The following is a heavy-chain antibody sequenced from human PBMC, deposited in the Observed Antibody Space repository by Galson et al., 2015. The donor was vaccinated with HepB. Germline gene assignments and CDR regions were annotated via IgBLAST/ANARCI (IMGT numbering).Heavy chain of an antibody. J-gene: IGHJ4*02. V-gene: IGHV3-30*03. D-gene: IGHD2-15*01. CDR3: LGDTGLVEFDY. CDR1: GFTFSSYG. Sequence: SLRLSCAASGFTFSSYGMHWVRQAPGKGLEWVAVISYDGSNKYYADSVKGRFTISRDNSKNTLYLQMNSLRADDPAVYFCLGDTGLVEFDYWGQGTLVTVSS. CDR2: ISYDGSNK.